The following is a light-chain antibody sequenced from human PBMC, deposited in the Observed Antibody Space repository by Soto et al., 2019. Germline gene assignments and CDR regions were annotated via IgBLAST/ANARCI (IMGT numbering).Light chain of an antibody. V-gene: IGLV2-8*01. J-gene: IGLJ1*01. CDR3: CSYAGRNREV. Sequence: QSVLTQPPSASGSPGQSVTISCTGTSSDVGGYNYVSWYQQYPGKAPKLMVYEVSKRPSGVPDRFSGSKSGNTASLTVSGLQAEDEADYYCCSYAGRNREVFGTGSKVPVL. CDR1: SSDVGGYNY. CDR2: EVS.